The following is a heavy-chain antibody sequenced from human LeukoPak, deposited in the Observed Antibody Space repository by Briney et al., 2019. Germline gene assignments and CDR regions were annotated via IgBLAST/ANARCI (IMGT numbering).Heavy chain of an antibody. CDR3: AKDRHSYYYDSSGYPH. CDR2: ISGSGGST. Sequence: GGSLRLSCAASGFTFSSYAMSWVRQAPGKGLEWVSAISGSGGSTYYADSVKGRFTISRDNSKNTLYLQMNSLRAGDTAVYYCAKDRHSYYYDSSGYPHWGQGTLVTVSS. D-gene: IGHD3-22*01. J-gene: IGHJ4*02. V-gene: IGHV3-23*01. CDR1: GFTFSSYA.